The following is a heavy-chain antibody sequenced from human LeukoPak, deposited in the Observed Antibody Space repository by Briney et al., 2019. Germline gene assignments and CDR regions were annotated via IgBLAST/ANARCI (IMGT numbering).Heavy chain of an antibody. Sequence: GWSLRLSCAVSGFTFSTYAMTWVRQAPGKGLEWVSTISGSGDSPYYADSVKGRFTISRDNSKNTLYLQMNSLRAEDTAVYYCAKSPFYYYYYYMEVWGEGTTVTVSS. CDR2: ISGSGDSP. CDR3: AKSPFYYYYYYMEV. V-gene: IGHV3-23*01. CDR1: GFTFSTYA. J-gene: IGHJ6*03.